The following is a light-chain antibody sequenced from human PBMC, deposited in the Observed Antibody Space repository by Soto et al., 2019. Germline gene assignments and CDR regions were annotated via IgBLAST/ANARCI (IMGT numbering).Light chain of an antibody. V-gene: IGLV3-21*02. CDR3: HVWDSSSEHV. Sequence: SYELTQPPSVSVAPGQTARITCGGNNIGSKSVHWYQQKPGQAPVLVVDDDSGRPSGIPERFSGSNSGNTATLTISRVEAGDEADYFCHVWDSSSEHVFGTGTKVTVL. CDR1: NIGSKS. CDR2: DDS. J-gene: IGLJ1*01.